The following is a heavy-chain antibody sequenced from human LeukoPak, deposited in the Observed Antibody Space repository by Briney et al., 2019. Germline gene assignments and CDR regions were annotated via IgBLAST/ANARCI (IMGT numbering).Heavy chain of an antibody. V-gene: IGHV3-30*03. D-gene: IGHD5-24*01. CDR3: ARGGGVGYSPGYYFDY. CDR2: ISYDGGDK. CDR1: GFTFSSYG. Sequence: GRSLRLSCAASGFTFSSYGMHWVRQAPGKGLEWVAVISYDGGDKHYADSVKGRFTFSRDNSQNTLYLQMNSLRAEDTAVYYCARGGGVGYSPGYYFDYWGQGTLVTVSS. J-gene: IGHJ4*02.